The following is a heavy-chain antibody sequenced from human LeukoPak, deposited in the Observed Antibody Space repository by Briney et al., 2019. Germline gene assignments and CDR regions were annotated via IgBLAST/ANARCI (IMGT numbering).Heavy chain of an antibody. CDR2: ISNSGVTP. Sequence: PGGSLRLSCAASGFTFRSYAMSWVRQAPGKGLEWISGISNSGVTPYYADSVKGRFSISRDNSKNMVYLQMSSLRVDDTAIYYCRRHRYGYEVDYWGQGALVTVSS. V-gene: IGHV3-23*01. D-gene: IGHD5-18*01. CDR3: RRHRYGYEVDY. J-gene: IGHJ4*02. CDR1: GFTFRSYA.